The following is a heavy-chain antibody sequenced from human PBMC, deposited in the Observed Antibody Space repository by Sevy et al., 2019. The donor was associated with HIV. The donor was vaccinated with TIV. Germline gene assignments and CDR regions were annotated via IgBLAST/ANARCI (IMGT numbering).Heavy chain of an antibody. Sequence: GGSLRLSCAASGFTFSSYDLLWVRQAPGKGLEWVSRISYDGSKKYYSDSVKGRLAISRDESKTTLFLQMNSLRSEDTAIYYCARVGVSYCTDDCYHRFDYWGRGTLVTVSS. V-gene: IGHV3-30*09. CDR2: ISYDGSKK. J-gene: IGHJ4*02. D-gene: IGHD2-21*02. CDR3: ARVGVSYCTDDCYHRFDY. CDR1: GFTFSSYD.